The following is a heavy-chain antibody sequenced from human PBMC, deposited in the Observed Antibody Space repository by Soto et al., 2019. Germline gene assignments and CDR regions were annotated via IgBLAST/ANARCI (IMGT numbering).Heavy chain of an antibody. CDR3: AKGYVWGSYRPSMDV. V-gene: IGHV3-11*01. J-gene: IGHJ6*02. CDR1: GFTFSDYY. D-gene: IGHD3-16*02. Sequence: QGQLGESGGGLAKPGGSLRLSCAASGFTFSDYYMSWIRQAPGKGLEWVSYISSSGTTIYYADSVKGRFTISRDNARNSLFLQMPSLRAEDTAVYYCAKGYVWGSYRPSMDVWGHGTTVTVSS. CDR2: ISSSGTTI.